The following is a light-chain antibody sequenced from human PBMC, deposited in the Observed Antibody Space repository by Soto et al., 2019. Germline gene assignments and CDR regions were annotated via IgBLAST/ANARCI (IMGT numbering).Light chain of an antibody. CDR2: DVT. CDR1: SSDVGGYNY. J-gene: IGLJ2*01. CDR3: SSYTSTNTRVV. Sequence: QSVLTQPASVSGSPGQSITISCTGTSSDVGGYNYVSWYQQHPGKAPKLIIYDVTNRPSGVSNRFSGSKSGNTASLTISGLQAEDEAEYYCSSYTSTNTRVVFGGGTQLTVL. V-gene: IGLV2-14*01.